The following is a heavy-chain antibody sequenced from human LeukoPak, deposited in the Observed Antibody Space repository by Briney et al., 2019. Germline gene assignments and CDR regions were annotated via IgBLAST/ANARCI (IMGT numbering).Heavy chain of an antibody. CDR1: GSTVSGLW. CDR3: ATVNLYSPNSFDY. CDR2: FDPEDGET. D-gene: IGHD2/OR15-2a*01. V-gene: IGHV1-24*01. Sequence: ASVMLCCRVSGSTVSGLWKHCIPQAPGNRQERMGGFDPEDGETIYAQKFQGRVTMTEDTSTDTAYMELSSLRSEDTAVYYCATVNLYSPNSFDYWGQGTLVTVSS. J-gene: IGHJ4*02.